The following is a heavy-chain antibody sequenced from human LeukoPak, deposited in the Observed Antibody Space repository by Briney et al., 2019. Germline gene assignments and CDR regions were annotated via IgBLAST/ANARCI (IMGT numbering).Heavy chain of an antibody. J-gene: IGHJ6*02. CDR3: ARDGYCSSTSCYASQDYYYGMDV. CDR2: IYYSGST. V-gene: IGHV4-39*02. Sequence: SETLSLTCTVSGGSISSSNYYWAWIRQPPGKGLECIGSIYYSGSTYYNPSLKSRVTISVDTSKNQFFLKVNSVTATDTAVYYCARDGYCSSTSCYASQDYYYGMDVWGQGTTVTVSS. CDR1: GGSISSSNYY. D-gene: IGHD2-2*03.